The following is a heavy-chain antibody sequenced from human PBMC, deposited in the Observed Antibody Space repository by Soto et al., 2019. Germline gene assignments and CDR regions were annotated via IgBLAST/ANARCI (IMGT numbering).Heavy chain of an antibody. Sequence: SETLSLTCTVSGGSISSYYWSWIRQPPGKGLEWIGYIYYSGSTNYNPSLKSRVTISVDTSKNQFSLKLSSVTAADTAVYYCARDLGEKQPGESGYYYYYGMDVCGQGTTVTVSS. CDR3: ARDLGEKQPGESGYYYYYGMDV. D-gene: IGHD2-21*01. V-gene: IGHV4-59*01. CDR2: IYYSGST. J-gene: IGHJ6*02. CDR1: GGSISSYY.